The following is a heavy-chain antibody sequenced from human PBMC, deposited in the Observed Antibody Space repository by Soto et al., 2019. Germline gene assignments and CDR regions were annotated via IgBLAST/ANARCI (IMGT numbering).Heavy chain of an antibody. CDR3: ATTGPY. Sequence: QVQLVESGGGVVQPWRSLRLSCAASGFTFSSYGMHWVRQAPGKGLEWVAVIWFDGSNKFYADSVKGRFTISRDNSKNTVSLQMNSLREEDSAAYYCATTGPYWGQGTLVTVSS. J-gene: IGHJ4*02. CDR2: IWFDGSNK. CDR1: GFTFSSYG. V-gene: IGHV3-33*01.